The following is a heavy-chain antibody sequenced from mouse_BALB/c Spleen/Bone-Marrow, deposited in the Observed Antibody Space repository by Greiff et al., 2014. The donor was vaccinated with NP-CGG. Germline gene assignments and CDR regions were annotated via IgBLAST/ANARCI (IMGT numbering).Heavy chain of an antibody. J-gene: IGHJ2*01. CDR1: GYAFSSYW. D-gene: IGHD4-1*01. Sequence: VKLMESGAELVRPGSSVKISCKASGYAFSSYWMNWAKQRPGQGLEWIGQIYPGDGDTNYNGKFKGKATLTADKSPSTAYMQLSSLTSEDSAVYFCARVRNWADYWGQGTTLTVSS. CDR2: IYPGDGDT. V-gene: IGHV1-80*01. CDR3: ARVRNWADY.